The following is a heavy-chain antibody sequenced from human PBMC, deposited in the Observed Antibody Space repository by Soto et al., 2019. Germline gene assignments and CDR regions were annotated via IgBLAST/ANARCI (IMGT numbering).Heavy chain of an antibody. J-gene: IGHJ5*02. CDR1: GGTFSSYA. V-gene: IGHV1-69*13. CDR3: ARDMSRSTMVLDP. D-gene: IGHD3-10*01. Sequence: SVQVSCKASGGTFSSYAISWVRQAPGQGLEWMGGIITIFGTANYAQKFQGRVTITADESTSTAYMELSSLRSEDTAVYYCARDMSRSTMVLDPWGQGTLVTVSS. CDR2: IITIFGTA.